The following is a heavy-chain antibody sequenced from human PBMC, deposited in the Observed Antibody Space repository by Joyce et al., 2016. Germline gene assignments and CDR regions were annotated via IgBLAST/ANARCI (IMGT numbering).Heavy chain of an antibody. V-gene: IGHV3-30*03. CDR1: GFTFGRYG. J-gene: IGHJ4*02. Sequence: QVQLVESGGGVVQPGRSLRLSCVASGFTFGRYGMHWVRQAPGKGLEWLAVISYDGNYKNHAGSVKGRFTISRDNSNTLYLQMNSLRAEDTAVYFCARDRLRVYSGPDFYFFDHWGQGTLVTVSS. CDR3: ARDRLRVYSGPDFYFFDH. CDR2: ISYDGNYK. D-gene: IGHD1-26*01.